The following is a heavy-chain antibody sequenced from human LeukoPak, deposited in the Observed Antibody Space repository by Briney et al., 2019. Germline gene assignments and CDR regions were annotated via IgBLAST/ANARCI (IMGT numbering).Heavy chain of an antibody. Sequence: PSETLSLTCTVSGGSISSYYWSWIRQPPGRGLEWIGYVYYSGSTDYNSSLMSRVTISVDTSKNQFSLNLGSVTAADTAVYYCARHGGGTYLQYWGQGALVIVSA. CDR2: VYYSGST. V-gene: IGHV4-59*08. CDR3: ARHGGGTYLQY. J-gene: IGHJ4*02. D-gene: IGHD1-26*01. CDR1: GGSISSYY.